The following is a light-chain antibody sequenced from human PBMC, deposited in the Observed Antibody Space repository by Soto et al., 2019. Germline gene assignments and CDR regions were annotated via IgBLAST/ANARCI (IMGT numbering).Light chain of an antibody. J-gene: IGLJ2*01. Sequence: QSALTQVASVSGSPGQSITISCTGTSSDVGGYDYVSWYQQHPGKAPKLMIYNVNYRPSGVSDRFSGSKSGDTASLTISGLQADDQANYYCSSYTNTNPVVFGRGTQLTVL. CDR1: SSDVGGYDY. V-gene: IGLV2-14*03. CDR3: SSYTNTNPVV. CDR2: NVN.